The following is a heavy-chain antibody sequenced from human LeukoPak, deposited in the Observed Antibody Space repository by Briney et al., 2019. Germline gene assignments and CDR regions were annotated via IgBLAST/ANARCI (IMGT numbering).Heavy chain of an antibody. D-gene: IGHD2-2*01. CDR1: GGTFSSYA. J-gene: IGHJ6*03. CDR2: IIPIFGTA. Sequence: SVKVSCMASGGTFSSYAISWVRQAPGQGLEWMGGIIPIFGTANYAQKFQGRVTITADESTSTAYMELNSLRSEDTAVYYCARDRGFCGSTSCYQDMDVWGKGTTVTISS. CDR3: ARDRGFCGSTSCYQDMDV. V-gene: IGHV1-69*01.